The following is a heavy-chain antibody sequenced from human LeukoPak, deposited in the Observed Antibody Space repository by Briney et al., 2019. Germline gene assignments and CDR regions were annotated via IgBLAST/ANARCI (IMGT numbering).Heavy chain of an antibody. D-gene: IGHD5-24*01. J-gene: IGHJ6*02. V-gene: IGHV3-49*03. CDR2: TASKIHGGII. Sequence: GGSLRLSCTASGFTFADYALSWFRQAPGKGLGWVGFTASKIHGGIIEYAAPVKGRFTISRDDYRSIAYLEMNRLKTEDTAIYYCSRDSYGYRPDGGFGVWGQGTPVIVSS. CDR1: GFTFADYA. CDR3: SRDSYGYRPDGGFGV.